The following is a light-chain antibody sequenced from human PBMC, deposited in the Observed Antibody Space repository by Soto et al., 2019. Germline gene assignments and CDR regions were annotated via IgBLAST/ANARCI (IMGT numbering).Light chain of an antibody. V-gene: IGKV3-11*01. CDR3: QQRSNWPRT. CDR2: DAS. CDR1: QSVSSY. Sequence: DIVLTQSPATLSLSPGESAPLSCRASQSVSSYLAWYQQKPGQAPRLLIYDASNRATGIPARFSGSGSGTDFTVTFSSLAPEDFAIYYCQQRSNWPRTFGQGTKVEIE. J-gene: IGKJ1*01.